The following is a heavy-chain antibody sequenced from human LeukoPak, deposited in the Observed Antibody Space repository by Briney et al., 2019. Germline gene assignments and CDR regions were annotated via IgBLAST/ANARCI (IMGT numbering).Heavy chain of an antibody. V-gene: IGHV3-7*05. D-gene: IGHD3-22*01. J-gene: IGHJ5*02. CDR3: AREGSRGHGSGYSWFDP. CDR2: IHQDAGEK. CDR1: GFTFSDSW. Sequence: GGSLSLSCAASGFTFSDSWMTWVRQTPGKGLQWVASIHQDAGEKQYVDSVRGRFTISRDNAKNSLYLQMNSLRVEDTAVYYCAREGSRGHGSGYSWFDPWGQGTLVTVSP.